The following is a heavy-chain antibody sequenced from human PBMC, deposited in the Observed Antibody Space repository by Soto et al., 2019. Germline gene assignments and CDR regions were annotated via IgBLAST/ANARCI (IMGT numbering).Heavy chain of an antibody. CDR1: GFTFSSYD. V-gene: IGHV3-13*01. CDR3: ARARSGYDHRYFDY. D-gene: IGHD5-12*01. Sequence: PGGSLRLSCAASGFTFSSYDMHWVRQATGKGLEWVSAIGTAGDTYYPGSVKGRFTISRENAKNSLYLQMNSLRAGDTAVYYCARARSGYDHRYFDYWGQGTLVTVSS. J-gene: IGHJ4*02. CDR2: IGTAGDT.